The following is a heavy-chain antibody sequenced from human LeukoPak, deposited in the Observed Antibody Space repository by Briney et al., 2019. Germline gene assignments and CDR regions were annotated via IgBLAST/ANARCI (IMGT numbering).Heavy chain of an antibody. CDR2: IYYSGST. D-gene: IGHD3-22*01. Sequence: SGTLSLTCAVSGDSISSTSYYWGWIRQPPGKGLEWIVSIYYSGSTYYNPSLKSRVTISVDTSKNQFSLNLNSVTAADTAVYYCARGGYDSSGYQYYFDYWGQGTLVTVSS. V-gene: IGHV4-39*07. CDR3: ARGGYDSSGYQYYFDY. CDR1: GDSISSTSYY. J-gene: IGHJ4*02.